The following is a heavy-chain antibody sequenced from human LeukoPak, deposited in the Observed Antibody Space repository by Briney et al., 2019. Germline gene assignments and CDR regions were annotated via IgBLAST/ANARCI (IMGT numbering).Heavy chain of an antibody. CDR1: GLTFSSYA. Sequence: GGSLRLSCAASGLTFSSYAMSWVRQAPGKGLEWVSFISVSGGTTYYADSVKGRFTISRDNSKNTLYLQMNGLRAEDTALYYCAKDHLPYSSSWYVAFDIWGQGTMVTVSS. J-gene: IGHJ3*02. CDR3: AKDHLPYSSSWYVAFDI. CDR2: ISVSGGTT. D-gene: IGHD6-13*01. V-gene: IGHV3-23*01.